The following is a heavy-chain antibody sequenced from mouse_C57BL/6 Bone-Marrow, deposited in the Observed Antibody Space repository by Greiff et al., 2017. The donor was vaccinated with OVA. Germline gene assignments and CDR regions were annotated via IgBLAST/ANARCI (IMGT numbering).Heavy chain of an antibody. CDR2: IDPETGGT. Sequence: QVHVKQSGAELVRPGASVTLSCKASGYTFTDYEMHWVKQTPVHGLEWIGAIDPETGGTAYNQKFKGKAILTADKSSSTAYMELRSLTSEDSAVYYCTRDGYYLYYYAMDYWGQGTSVTVSS. CDR1: GYTFTDYE. J-gene: IGHJ4*01. V-gene: IGHV1-15*01. CDR3: TRDGYYLYYYAMDY. D-gene: IGHD2-3*01.